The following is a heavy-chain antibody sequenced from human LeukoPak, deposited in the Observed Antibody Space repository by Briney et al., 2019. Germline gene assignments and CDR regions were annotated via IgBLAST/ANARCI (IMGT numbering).Heavy chain of an antibody. CDR3: ARGSCYDFWTSYYYYYYMDV. V-gene: IGHV4-59*11. Sequence: SETLSLTCTVSGGSISSHYWSWIRQPPGKGLEWIGYIYYSGSTNYNPSLKSRVTISVDMSQNQFSLKLISVTAADTAVYYCARGSCYDFWTSYYYYYYMDVWGKGTTVTVSS. J-gene: IGHJ6*03. D-gene: IGHD3-3*01. CDR1: GGSISSHY. CDR2: IYYSGST.